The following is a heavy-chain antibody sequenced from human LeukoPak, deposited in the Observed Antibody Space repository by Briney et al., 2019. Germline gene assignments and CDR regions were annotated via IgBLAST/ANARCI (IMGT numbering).Heavy chain of an antibody. J-gene: IGHJ6*03. CDR1: GYTFTSYD. D-gene: IGHD1-26*01. CDR3: ARGLGGSFNYYYMDV. Sequence: ASVKVSCKASGYTFTSYDINWVRQATGQGLEWMGWMSPNSGDTGYAQKFQGRVTMTRNTSISTAYMELSSLRSEDTAVYYCARGLGGSFNYYYMDVWGKGTTVTMSS. CDR2: MSPNSGDT. V-gene: IGHV1-8*01.